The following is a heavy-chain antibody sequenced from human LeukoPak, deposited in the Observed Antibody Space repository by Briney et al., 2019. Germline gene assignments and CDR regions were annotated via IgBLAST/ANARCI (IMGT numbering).Heavy chain of an antibody. D-gene: IGHD2-8*02. CDR1: GFTFSDHY. CDR3: ARDRRPSVSGGLDN. V-gene: IGHV3-11*04. J-gene: IGHJ4*02. Sequence: GGSLRLSCAASGFTFSDHYMSWVRQAPGKGLEWVSYIGDSGTPIYYADSVKGRFTVSRDNAKNSLFLQMDSLRAEDTAVYYCARDRRPSVSGGLDNWGQGTLVTVSS. CDR2: IGDSGTPI.